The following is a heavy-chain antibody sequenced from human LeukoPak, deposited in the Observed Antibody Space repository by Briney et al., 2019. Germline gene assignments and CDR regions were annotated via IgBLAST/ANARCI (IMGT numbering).Heavy chain of an antibody. D-gene: IGHD2-2*03. Sequence: GGSLRLSCAASGFPFRNAWMSWVRQAPGKGLEWVGRIKSKTDGGTTDYAAPVKGRFTISRDDTKNTLYLQMNSLKTEDTAVYYCTTVGIVPSGYYYGMDVWGKGTTVTVSS. CDR2: IKSKTDGGTT. CDR3: TTVGIVPSGYYYGMDV. CDR1: GFPFRNAW. V-gene: IGHV3-15*01. J-gene: IGHJ6*04.